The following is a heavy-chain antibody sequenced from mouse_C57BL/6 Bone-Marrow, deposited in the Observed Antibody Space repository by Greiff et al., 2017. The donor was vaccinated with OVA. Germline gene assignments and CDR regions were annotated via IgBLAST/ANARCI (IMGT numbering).Heavy chain of an antibody. CDR2: IHPNSGST. J-gene: IGHJ3*01. Sequence: QVQLQQSGAELARPGASVKLSCKASGYTFTSYGISWVKQRPGQGLEWIGMIHPNSGSTNYNEKFKSKATLTVDKSSSTAYMQLSSLTSEDSAVYYCARGSPSFAYWGQGTLVTVSA. CDR3: ARGSPSFAY. V-gene: IGHV1-64*01. CDR1: GYTFTSYG. D-gene: IGHD6-1*01.